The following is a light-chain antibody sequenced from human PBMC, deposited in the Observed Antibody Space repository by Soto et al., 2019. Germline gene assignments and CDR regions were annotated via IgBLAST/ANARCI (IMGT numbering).Light chain of an antibody. J-gene: IGKJ1*01. V-gene: IGKV1-39*01. Sequence: DIQMTQSPSSLSASVGDRVTITCRASQSISTYLNWYQQKPGKAPKLLIYTASSLQSEVPSRFSGGGSGTDFTLTISSLQPEDFATYYCQQSFSTPRTLGQGTKLEIK. CDR3: QQSFSTPRT. CDR1: QSISTY. CDR2: TAS.